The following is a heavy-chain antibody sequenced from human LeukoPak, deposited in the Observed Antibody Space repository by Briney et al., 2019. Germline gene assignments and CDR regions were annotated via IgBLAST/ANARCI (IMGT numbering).Heavy chain of an antibody. CDR3: ARQGSYYPADFDY. V-gene: IGHV3-21*01. CDR1: GITFSSYS. D-gene: IGHD3-22*01. Sequence: GGSLRLSCAASGITFSSYSMNWVRQAPGKGLEWVSSISSSSSYIYYADSVKGRFTISRDNAKNSLYLQMNSLRAEDTAVYYCARQGSYYPADFDYWGQGTLVTVSS. J-gene: IGHJ4*02. CDR2: ISSSSSYI.